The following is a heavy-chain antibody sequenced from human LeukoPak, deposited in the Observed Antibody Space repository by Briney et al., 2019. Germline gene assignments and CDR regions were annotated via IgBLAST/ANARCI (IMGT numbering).Heavy chain of an antibody. D-gene: IGHD6-19*01. J-gene: IGHJ4*02. CDR1: RFAFSSYV. CDR2: ISGSGGST. CDR3: AKAPGAVPPYYFDY. V-gene: IGHV3-23*01. Sequence: GASLRLSCAASRFAFSSYVMRWVRQAPGKGLEWVSTISGSGGSTYYADSVKGRFTISRDNSKNTLYLQMNSLRAEDTAVYYCAKAPGAVPPYYFDYWGQGTLVTVSS.